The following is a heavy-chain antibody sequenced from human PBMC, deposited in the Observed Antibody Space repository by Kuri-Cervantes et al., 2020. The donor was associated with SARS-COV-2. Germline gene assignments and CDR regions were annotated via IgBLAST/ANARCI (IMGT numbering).Heavy chain of an antibody. CDR2: IKSKTDGGTT. J-gene: IGHJ6*02. D-gene: IGHD4-17*01. Sequence: SLKFSCAAFGFTFMNAWMSWVRQAPGKGLEWVGRIKSKTDGGTTDYTAPVKGRFSISRDDSKNTLYLQMNSLKTEDTAVYYCTTDSTVTTGWGMDVWGQGTTVTVSS. CDR3: TTDSTVTTGWGMDV. V-gene: IGHV3-15*01. CDR1: GFTFMNAW.